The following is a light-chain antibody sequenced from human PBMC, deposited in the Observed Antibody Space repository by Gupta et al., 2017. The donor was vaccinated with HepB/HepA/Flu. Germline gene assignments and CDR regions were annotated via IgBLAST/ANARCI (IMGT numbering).Light chain of an antibody. Sequence: DLQLTNSPSSLSVSVGDRVTITCRSSQSITCCFNWYQQKPGKATKLLIYNTSYLHIGVPSMFSGGGFGTDFTLTISSLQPEDVATYYCQHTYSPVSFGPGTKVDL. CDR1: QSITCC. J-gene: IGKJ3*01. V-gene: IGKV1-39*01. CDR2: NTS. CDR3: QHTYSPVS.